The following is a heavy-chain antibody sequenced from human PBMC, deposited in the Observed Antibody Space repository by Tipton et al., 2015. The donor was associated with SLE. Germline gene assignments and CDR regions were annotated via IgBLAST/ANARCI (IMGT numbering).Heavy chain of an antibody. Sequence: TLSLTCTVSGGSISSYYWSWIRQPPGKGLEWIGYIYYSGSTNYNPSLKRRVTISVDTSKNQFSLKLSSVTAADTAVYYCARAGSSGWYGYWGQGTLVTVSS. CDR3: ARAGSSGWYGY. D-gene: IGHD6-19*01. CDR2: IYYSGST. CDR1: GGSISSYY. V-gene: IGHV4-59*01. J-gene: IGHJ4*02.